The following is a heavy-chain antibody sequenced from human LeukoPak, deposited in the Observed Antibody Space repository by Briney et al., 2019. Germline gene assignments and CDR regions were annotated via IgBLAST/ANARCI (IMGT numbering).Heavy chain of an antibody. CDR2: ISGSDDTT. D-gene: IGHD6-13*01. CDR3: ANNRYSSRWRGAFDV. V-gene: IGHV3-23*01. CDR1: GFTFSSSG. Sequence: GGSLRLSCAASGFTFSSSGMSWVRQAPGKGLEWVSSISGSDDTTYYAESVKGRFTISRDNSKNTLYLQMNSLRVEDTALYYCANNRYSSRWRGAFDVWGQGTMVTVSS. J-gene: IGHJ3*01.